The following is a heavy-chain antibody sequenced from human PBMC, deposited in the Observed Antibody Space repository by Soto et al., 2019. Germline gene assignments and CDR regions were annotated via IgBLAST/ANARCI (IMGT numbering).Heavy chain of an antibody. CDR2: IYSGGST. CDR3: ARQLVDNYYYYMDV. CDR1: GCTVSSNY. V-gene: IGHV3-53*04. D-gene: IGHD6-6*01. J-gene: IGHJ6*03. Sequence: PGGSLRLSCAASGCTVSSNYMIWVRQAPGKGLEWVSVIYSGGSTYYADSVKGRFTISRHNSKNTLYLQMNSLRAEDTAVYYCARQLVDNYYYYMDVWGKGTTVTVSS.